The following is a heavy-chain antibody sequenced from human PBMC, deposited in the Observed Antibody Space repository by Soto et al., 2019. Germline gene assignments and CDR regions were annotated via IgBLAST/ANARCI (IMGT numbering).Heavy chain of an antibody. Sequence: QLQPQESGPGLVKPSETLSLTCTVSGGSISSSSYYWGWIRQPQGKGLEWIGSIYYSGSTYYNPSLKIRVTISVDTYKTKCSLKLGSVTAADTDVYYCARHQSHSSSYVDPWGQGTLVTVSS. D-gene: IGHD6-13*01. CDR3: ARHQSHSSSYVDP. CDR1: GGSISSSSYY. CDR2: IYYSGST. J-gene: IGHJ5*02. V-gene: IGHV4-39*01.